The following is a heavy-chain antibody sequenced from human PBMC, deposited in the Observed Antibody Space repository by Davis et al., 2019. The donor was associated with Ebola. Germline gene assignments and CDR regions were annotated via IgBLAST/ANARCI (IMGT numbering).Heavy chain of an antibody. Sequence: GESLKISCAASGFTFSSYAMHWVRQAPGKGLEWVAVISYDGSNKYYADSVKGRFTISRDNSKNTLYLQMNSLRAEDTAVYYCARASTGYSSGWSLDYWGQGTLVTVSS. CDR2: ISYDGSNK. J-gene: IGHJ4*02. CDR3: ARASTGYSSGWSLDY. D-gene: IGHD6-19*01. V-gene: IGHV3-30*04. CDR1: GFTFSSYA.